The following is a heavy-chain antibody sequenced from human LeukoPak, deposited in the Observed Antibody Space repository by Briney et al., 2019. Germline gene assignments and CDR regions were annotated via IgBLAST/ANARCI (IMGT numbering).Heavy chain of an antibody. CDR2: IYYSGST. J-gene: IGHJ4*02. Sequence: SETLSLTCTVSGGSISSYYWSWIRQPPGKGLEWIGYIYYSGSTTYNPSLKSRVTISVDTSKNQFSLKLSSVTAADTAVYYCARRSNWNYNFDNWGQGTLVTVSS. CDR3: ARRSNWNYNFDN. D-gene: IGHD1-7*01. V-gene: IGHV4-59*01. CDR1: GGSISSYY.